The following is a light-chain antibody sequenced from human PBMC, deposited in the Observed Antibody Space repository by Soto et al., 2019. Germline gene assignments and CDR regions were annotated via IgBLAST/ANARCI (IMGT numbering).Light chain of an antibody. Sequence: IVLTQSPGTLSLPPGERATLSCKSSQRVSRSNIGWYQQKPGQAPSLLIYGASKRTTGVPDRFSGSGSDTEFTLIISRLEPEDFAVYYCHHYGSTLLPFGGGTKVEIK. V-gene: IGKV3-20*01. J-gene: IGKJ4*01. CDR2: GAS. CDR3: HHYGSTLLP. CDR1: QRVSRSN.